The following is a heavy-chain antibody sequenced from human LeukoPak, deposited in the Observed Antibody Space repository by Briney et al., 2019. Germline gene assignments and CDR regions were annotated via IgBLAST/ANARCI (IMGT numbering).Heavy chain of an antibody. CDR2: ISSNSATT. D-gene: IGHD1-26*01. CDR3: ARDTRSLIDY. V-gene: IGHV3-48*01. Sequence: EGSLRLSCAAPGFSFSTDSMNWVRQVPGKGLEWISYISSNSATTYYADSVKGRFTISRDNAKNSLYLHMNSLRADDTAVYYCARDTRSLIDYWGQGTLVTVSS. CDR1: GFSFSTDS. J-gene: IGHJ4*02.